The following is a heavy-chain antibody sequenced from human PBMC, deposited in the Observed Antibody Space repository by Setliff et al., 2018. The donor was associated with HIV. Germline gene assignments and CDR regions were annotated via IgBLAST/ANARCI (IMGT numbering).Heavy chain of an antibody. J-gene: IGHJ1*01. Sequence: ASVKVSCKASRGTFTSYAFSWVRQAPGQGLEWMGGIIAILSIPSYAQKFQGRVTITADKSTGTAYMELKSLRSDDTAVYYCATGPPDCRGGSCYSALHLWGQGTLVTVSS. CDR2: IIAILSIP. V-gene: IGHV1-69*10. CDR3: ATGPPDCRGGSCYSALHL. D-gene: IGHD2-15*01. CDR1: RGTFTSYA.